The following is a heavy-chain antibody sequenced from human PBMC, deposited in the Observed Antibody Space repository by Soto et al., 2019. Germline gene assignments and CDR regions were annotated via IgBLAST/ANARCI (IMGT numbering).Heavy chain of an antibody. D-gene: IGHD3-10*01. J-gene: IGHJ4*02. CDR3: ARAAYGSGSYYQSFDS. CDR1: GFTFDDYG. Sequence: EVQLVESGGGVVRPGGSLRLSCAASGFTFDDYGMSWVRQAPGKGLEWVAGINWNGDSTGYADSVKGRFTISRDNAKNSLYLRMNSLRADDTALYHCARAAYGSGSYYQSFDSWGQGTLVTVSS. CDR2: INWNGDST. V-gene: IGHV3-20*01.